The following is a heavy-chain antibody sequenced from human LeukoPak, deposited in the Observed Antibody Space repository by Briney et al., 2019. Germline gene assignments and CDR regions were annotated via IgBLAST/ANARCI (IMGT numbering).Heavy chain of an antibody. CDR3: ARGSGPSAFDI. CDR1: GFTFSSYS. CDR2: ISSSSSYI. J-gene: IGHJ3*02. D-gene: IGHD3-10*01. V-gene: IGHV3-21*01. Sequence: GGSLRLSCAAPGFTFSSYSMNWVRQAPGKGLEWVSSISSSSSYIYYADSVKGRFTISRDNAKNSLYLQMNSLRAEDTAVYYCARGSGPSAFDIWGQGTMVTVSS.